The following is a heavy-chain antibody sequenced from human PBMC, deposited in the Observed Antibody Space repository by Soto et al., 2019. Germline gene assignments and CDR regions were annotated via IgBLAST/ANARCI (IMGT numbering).Heavy chain of an antibody. V-gene: IGHV3-23*01. CDR1: GFSFTNFA. D-gene: IGHD2-21*02. Sequence: LRLSCAASGFSFTNFAMSWVRQAPGKGLEWVAGIGASGDITWYADSVKGRLSISRDNSKNTLYLQLNSPRFEDTAVYYCAKDDFTDRGDDYFDYWGPGTLVTVSS. J-gene: IGHJ4*02. CDR3: AKDDFTDRGDDYFDY. CDR2: IGASGDIT.